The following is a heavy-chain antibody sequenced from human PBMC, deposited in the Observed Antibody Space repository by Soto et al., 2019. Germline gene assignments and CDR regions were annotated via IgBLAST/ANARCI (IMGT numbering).Heavy chain of an antibody. Sequence: PGGSLRLSCAASGFTFSSYAMHWVRQAPGKGLEWVAVISYDGSNKYYADSVKGRFTISRDNSKNTLYLQMNSLRAEDTAVYYCASLGDGYNVDYWGQGTLVTVSS. D-gene: IGHD5-12*01. CDR3: ASLGDGYNVDY. CDR2: ISYDGSNK. CDR1: GFTFSSYA. V-gene: IGHV3-30-3*01. J-gene: IGHJ4*02.